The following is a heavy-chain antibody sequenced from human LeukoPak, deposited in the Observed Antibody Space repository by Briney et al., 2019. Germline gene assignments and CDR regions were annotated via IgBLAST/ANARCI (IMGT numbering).Heavy chain of an antibody. CDR3: ARDQSGYGMNYFDP. CDR2: IKQDETEK. V-gene: IGHV3-7*01. Sequence: PGGSLRLSCAASGFTFRNYWMSWVRQAPGKGLEWVANIKQDETEKYYVDSVKGRFTISRDNAKKSLYLRMNSLGAEDTAVYYCARDQSGYGMNYFDPWGQGTLVTVSS. CDR1: GFTFRNYW. D-gene: IGHD5-12*01. J-gene: IGHJ5*02.